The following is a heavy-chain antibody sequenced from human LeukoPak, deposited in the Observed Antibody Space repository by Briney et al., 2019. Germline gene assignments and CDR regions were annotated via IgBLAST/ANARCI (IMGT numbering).Heavy chain of an antibody. J-gene: IGHJ5*01. CDR3: ARQPKSCAPGIFITGKACWFDS. CDR1: GYSISSGYY. D-gene: IGHD3-10*01. CDR2: IYYSGTT. V-gene: IGHV4-38-2*02. Sequence: PSETLSPTCTVSGYSISSGYYWGWIRQPPGKGPEWIGSIYYSGTTYPNSSLKSRVTISVDTSKNQFSLKLSSVTAADTAVYYCARQPKSCAPGIFITGKACWFDSWGQGTLVTVSP.